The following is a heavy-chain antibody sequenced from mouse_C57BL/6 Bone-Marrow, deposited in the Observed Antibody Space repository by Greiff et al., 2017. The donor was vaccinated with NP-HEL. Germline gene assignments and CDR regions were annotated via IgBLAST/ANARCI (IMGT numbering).Heavy chain of an antibody. D-gene: IGHD2-2*01. CDR3: ARSADGYAYWYFDV. V-gene: IGHV7-3*01. Sequence: DVHLVESGGGLVQPGGSLSLSCAASGFTFTDYYMSWVRQPPGKALEWLGFIRNKANGYTTEYSASVKGRFTISRDNSQSILYLQMNALRAEDSATYYCARSADGYAYWYFDVWGTGTTVTVSS. CDR1: GFTFTDYY. CDR2: IRNKANGYTT. J-gene: IGHJ1*03.